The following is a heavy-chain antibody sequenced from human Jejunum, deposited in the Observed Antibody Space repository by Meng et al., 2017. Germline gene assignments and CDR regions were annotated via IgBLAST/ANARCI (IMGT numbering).Heavy chain of an antibody. J-gene: IGHJ5*02. CDR3: ARDESRLLRS. Sequence: QVEVSSSGRVAAPESLTPSRAFAGECVSRNRASWNWIRLSPSGGVEWLGRTYYRSKWYSDYAVSVKSRITINTDTSKNQLSLQLNSVTPDDTAVYYCARDESRLLRSWGQGTLVTVSS. CDR1: GECVSRNRAS. D-gene: IGHD3-22*01. V-gene: IGHV6-1*01. CDR2: TYYRSKWYS.